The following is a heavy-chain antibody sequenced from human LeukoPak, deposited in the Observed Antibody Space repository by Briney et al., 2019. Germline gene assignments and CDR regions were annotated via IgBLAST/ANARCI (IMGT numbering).Heavy chain of an antibody. V-gene: IGHV3-23*01. CDR2: ISGSGGST. D-gene: IGHD6-19*01. CDR1: GFTFSSYA. CDR3: ADGGVAGSDFDY. J-gene: IGHJ4*02. Sequence: GGSLRLSCAASGFTFSSYAMSWVRQAPGKGLEWVSAISGSGGSTYYADSVKGRFTISRDNSKNTLYLQMNSLRAEDTAVYYCADGGVAGSDFDYWGQGTLVTVSS.